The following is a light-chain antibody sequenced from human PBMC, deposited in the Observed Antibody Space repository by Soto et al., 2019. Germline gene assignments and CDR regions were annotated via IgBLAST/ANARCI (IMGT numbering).Light chain of an antibody. Sequence: QSALTXPASVSGSPGQSITISCTGTSSDVGTYKYVSWYQQHPGKAPKLMIYDVSNRPSGVSNRFSGSKSGNTASLTISGLQAEDETDYYCSSYTTSGTYVFGTGTKVTVL. J-gene: IGLJ1*01. CDR2: DVS. CDR3: SSYTTSGTYV. CDR1: SSDVGTYKY. V-gene: IGLV2-14*01.